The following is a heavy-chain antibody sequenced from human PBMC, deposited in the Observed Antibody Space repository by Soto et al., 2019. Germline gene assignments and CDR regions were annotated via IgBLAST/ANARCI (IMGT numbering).Heavy chain of an antibody. V-gene: IGHV5-10-1*01. D-gene: IGHD4-17*01. CDR3: ARHHGDYLNYYYYGMDV. CDR1: GYNFTANW. CDR2: IDPDDSYS. J-gene: IGHJ6*02. Sequence: GESLKISCKTSGYNFTANWIAWVRQVPGKGLEYMGRIDPDDSYSNYSPSFEGHVTLSVDKSVNTAFLQWSSLKASDTAMYYCARHHGDYLNYYYYGMDVWGQGTTVTVSS.